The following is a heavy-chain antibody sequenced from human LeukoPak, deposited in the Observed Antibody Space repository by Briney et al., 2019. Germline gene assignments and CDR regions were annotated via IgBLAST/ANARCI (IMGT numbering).Heavy chain of an antibody. CDR2: ISNSGSNT. CDR1: GSTFSTYA. Sequence: GGSLRLSCAASGSTFSTYAMSWVRQAPGKGLEWVSTISNSGSNTYYADSVKGRFTISRDNSKNTLSLQMNSLRAEDTAVYYCAPLRDMPLLKWGQGTLVTVSS. CDR3: APLRDMPLLK. D-gene: IGHD2-2*01. V-gene: IGHV3-23*01. J-gene: IGHJ4*02.